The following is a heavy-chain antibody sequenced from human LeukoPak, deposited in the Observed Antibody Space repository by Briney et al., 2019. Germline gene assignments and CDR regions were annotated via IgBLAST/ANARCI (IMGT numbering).Heavy chain of an antibody. Sequence: PGGSLRLSCAASGFTFSSYGMHWVRQAPGKGLEWVAFIRYDGSNKYYADSVKGRFTISRDNSKNTLYLQMNSLRAEDTAVYYCAKVANWNYVLLDYWGQGTLVTVSS. D-gene: IGHD1-7*01. CDR2: IRYDGSNK. V-gene: IGHV3-30*02. J-gene: IGHJ4*02. CDR3: AKVANWNYVLLDY. CDR1: GFTFSSYG.